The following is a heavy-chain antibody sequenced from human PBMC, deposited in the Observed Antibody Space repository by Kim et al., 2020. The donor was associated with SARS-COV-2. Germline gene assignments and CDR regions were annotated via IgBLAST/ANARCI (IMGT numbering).Heavy chain of an antibody. Sequence: SETLSLTCTVSGGSISSYYWSWIRQPPGKGLEWIGYIYYSGSTNYNPSLKSRVTISVDTSKNQFSLKLSSVTAADTAVYYCARVVETYYDILTGYSWYFDLWGRGTLVTVSS. V-gene: IGHV4-59*01. CDR1: GGSISSYY. CDR3: ARVVETYYDILTGYSWYFDL. CDR2: IYYSGST. D-gene: IGHD3-9*01. J-gene: IGHJ2*01.